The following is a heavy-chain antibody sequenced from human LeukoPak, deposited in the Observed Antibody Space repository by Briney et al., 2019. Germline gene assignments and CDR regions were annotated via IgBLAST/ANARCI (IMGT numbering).Heavy chain of an antibody. CDR1: GFTFSSYG. V-gene: IGHV3-33*01. D-gene: IGHD4-23*01. J-gene: IGHJ4*02. Sequence: GGSLRLSCAASGFTFSSYGMQCVRQAPDKGLEWGAVIWYDGSNKYYADSVKGRFTISRDNSKNTLYLQMNSLRAEDTAVYYCARDPDFGGNSRFDYWGQGTLVTVSS. CDR2: IWYDGSNK. CDR3: ARDPDFGGNSRFDY.